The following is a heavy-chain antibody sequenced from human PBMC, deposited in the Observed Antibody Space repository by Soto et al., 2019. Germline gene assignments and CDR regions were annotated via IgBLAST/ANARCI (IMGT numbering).Heavy chain of an antibody. D-gene: IGHD5-18*01. J-gene: IGHJ4*02. CDR1: GFSLSTSGVG. V-gene: IGHV2-5*02. CDR3: AQXPWKQLWPRAPVVN. Sequence: SGPTLVNPTQTLTLTCTFSGFSLSTSGVGVGWIRQPPGKALEWLGIIFWDDDKRYRPSLKSRLTITKDTSKNQLVLTMTNMDPVDTGTYYCAQXPWKQLWPRAPVVNWGQGTPVTV. CDR2: IFWDDDK.